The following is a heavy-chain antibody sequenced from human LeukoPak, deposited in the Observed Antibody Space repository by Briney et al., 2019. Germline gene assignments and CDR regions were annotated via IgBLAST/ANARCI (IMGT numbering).Heavy chain of an antibody. CDR2: ISSSGSTI. CDR1: GFTFSGYT. D-gene: IGHD1-26*01. Sequence: GGSLRLSCAASGFTFSGYTMIWVRQAPGKGLEWVSSISSSGSTIHYADSVKGRFTISRDNAENSLYLQMNSLRAEDTAVYYCARETSGSYNIDYWGQGTLVTVSS. J-gene: IGHJ4*02. CDR3: ARETSGSYNIDY. V-gene: IGHV3-48*01.